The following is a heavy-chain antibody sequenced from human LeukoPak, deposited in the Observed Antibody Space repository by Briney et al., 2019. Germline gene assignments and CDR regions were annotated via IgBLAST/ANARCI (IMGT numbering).Heavy chain of an antibody. D-gene: IGHD3-10*01. J-gene: IGHJ5*02. Sequence: SETLSLTCTVSGYSISSGYYWGWIRQPPGKGLEWIGSIYHSGSTYYNPSLKSRVTISVDTSKNQFSLKLSSVTAADTAVYYCARVGRRITMVRGVRAGSFWFDPWGQGTLVTVSS. CDR3: ARVGRRITMVRGVRAGSFWFDP. CDR1: GYSISSGYY. CDR2: IYHSGST. V-gene: IGHV4-38-2*02.